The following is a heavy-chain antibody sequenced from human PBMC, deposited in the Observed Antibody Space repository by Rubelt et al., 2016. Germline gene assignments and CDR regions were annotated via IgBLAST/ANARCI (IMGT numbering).Heavy chain of an antibody. V-gene: IGHV3-30*03. J-gene: IGHJ4*02. CDR2: ISYDGSTI. CDR1: GFTFRRYW. D-gene: IGHD5-18*01. CDR3: ARDTSMVRGRFDC. Sequence: GGNLVRPGGSLRLSCAASGFTFRRYWMHWVRQAPGKGLEWVAVISYDGSTIYYTDSVKGRFTISRDNSKDTLYLQMNSLKAEDTAVYYCARDTSMVRGRFDCWGQGTLVTVSS.